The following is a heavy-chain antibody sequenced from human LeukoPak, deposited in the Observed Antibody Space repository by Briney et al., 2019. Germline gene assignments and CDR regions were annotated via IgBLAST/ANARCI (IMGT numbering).Heavy chain of an antibody. CDR1: GFTFRNYW. V-gene: IGHV3-7*01. CDR3: AKDIEPAAMSYCYGMNV. CDR2: IKQDGSDR. J-gene: IGHJ6*02. Sequence: GGSLRLSCAASGFTFRNYWMSWVRQAPGTGLEWVANIKQDGSDRNYVTSVRGRFTISRDNSKNTLYLQMNSLRAEDTAVYYCAKDIEPAAMSYCYGMNVWGQGTTVTVFS. D-gene: IGHD2-2*01.